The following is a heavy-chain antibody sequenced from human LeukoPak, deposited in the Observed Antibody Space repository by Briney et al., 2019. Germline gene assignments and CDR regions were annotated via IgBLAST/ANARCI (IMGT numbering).Heavy chain of an antibody. CDR3: ARANSVPYYYDSSGYSAPYYFDY. Sequence: ASVKVSCKASGYTFTGYYMHWVRQAPGQGLEWMGWINPNSGGTNYAQKFRGRVTMTRDTSISTAYMELSRLRSDDTAVYYCARANSVPYYYDSSGYSAPYYFDYWGQGTLVTVSS. CDR1: GYTFTGYY. CDR2: INPNSGGT. J-gene: IGHJ4*02. D-gene: IGHD3-22*01. V-gene: IGHV1-2*02.